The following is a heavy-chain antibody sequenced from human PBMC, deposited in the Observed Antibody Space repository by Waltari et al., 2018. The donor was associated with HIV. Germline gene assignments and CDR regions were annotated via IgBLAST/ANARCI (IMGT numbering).Heavy chain of an antibody. CDR3: VRGRVGAIEGHYFDF. J-gene: IGHJ4*02. D-gene: IGHD1-26*01. V-gene: IGHV3-64*01. CDR1: GFIFSDYP. Sequence: EVHLVESGGDLVQPGGSLRLSCAASGFIFSDYPMHWVRQAPGGGLEYVSGISTNGESTFHSRSVKGRLSVSRDNSKTTVYLWMSNIKRADMATYYCVRGRVGAIEGHYFDFWGQGVLVTVSS. CDR2: ISTNGEST.